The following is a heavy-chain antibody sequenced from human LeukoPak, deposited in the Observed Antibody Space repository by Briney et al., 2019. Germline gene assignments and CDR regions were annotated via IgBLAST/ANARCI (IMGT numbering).Heavy chain of an antibody. CDR1: GFTYSSHW. CDR3: AREDSGSYPKYYYYMDV. V-gene: IGHV4-4*02. CDR2: LYYSGST. D-gene: IGHD1-26*01. J-gene: IGHJ6*03. Sequence: GSLRLSCAASGFTYSSHWMSWVRQAPGKGLEWIGSLYYSGSTYYNPSLKSRVTMSIDRSKSQFSLRLSSVTAADTAVYYCAREDSGSYPKYYYYMDVWGKGTTVTVSS.